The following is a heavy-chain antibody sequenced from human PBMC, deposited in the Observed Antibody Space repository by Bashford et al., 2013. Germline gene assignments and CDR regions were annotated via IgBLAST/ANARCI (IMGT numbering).Heavy chain of an antibody. V-gene: IGHV3-21*01. D-gene: IGHD1-26*01. CDR3: AREGIVGATTPFDY. Sequence: VRQAPGEGLEWVASISALNSYIYYADSVKGRFTITRDNAKNSLYLQMNSLRAEDTAVYYCAREGIVGATTPFDYWGQGTLVTVSS. CDR2: ISALNSYI. J-gene: IGHJ4*02.